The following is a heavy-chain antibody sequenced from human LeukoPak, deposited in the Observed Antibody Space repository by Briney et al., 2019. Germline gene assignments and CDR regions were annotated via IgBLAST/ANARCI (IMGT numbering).Heavy chain of an antibody. CDR1: GFTFSDYS. V-gene: IGHV3-48*04. CDR2: VGISSGNT. Sequence: PGGSLRLSCAASGFTFSDYSMNWVRQAPGRGLEWISYVGISSGNTKYADSVKGRFTISGDGAKNSVFLQMNSLRVEDTAVYYCARDHRYAFDNWGQGTLVTVSS. D-gene: IGHD5-12*01. CDR3: ARDHRYAFDN. J-gene: IGHJ4*02.